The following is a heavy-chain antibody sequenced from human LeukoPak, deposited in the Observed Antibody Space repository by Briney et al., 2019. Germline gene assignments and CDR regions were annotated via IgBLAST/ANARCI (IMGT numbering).Heavy chain of an antibody. V-gene: IGHV4-59*11. CDR1: GGSISSHY. CDR3: ATKGRYCSGGSCYSRRYYYYYYMDV. D-gene: IGHD2-15*01. J-gene: IGHJ6*03. Sequence: PSETLSLTCTVSGGSISSHYWSWIRQPPGKGLEWIGYIYYSGSTNYNPSLKSRVTISVDTSKNQFSLKLSSVTAADTAVYYCATKGRYCSGGSCYSRRYYYYYYMDVWGKGTTVTVSS. CDR2: IYYSGST.